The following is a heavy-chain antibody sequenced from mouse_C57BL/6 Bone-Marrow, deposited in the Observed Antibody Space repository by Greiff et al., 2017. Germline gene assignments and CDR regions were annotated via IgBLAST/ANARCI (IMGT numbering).Heavy chain of an antibody. CDR3: TRASKGAWFAY. CDR1: GFTFSSYA. V-gene: IGHV5-9-1*02. Sequence: EVQVVESGEGLVKPGGSLKLSCAASGFTFSSYAMSWVRRTPEKRLEWVAYISSGGDYIYYADTVKGRFTISRDNARNTLYLQMSSLKSEDTAMYYCTRASKGAWFAYWGQGTLVTVSA. J-gene: IGHJ3*01. D-gene: IGHD2-10*02. CDR2: ISSGGDYI.